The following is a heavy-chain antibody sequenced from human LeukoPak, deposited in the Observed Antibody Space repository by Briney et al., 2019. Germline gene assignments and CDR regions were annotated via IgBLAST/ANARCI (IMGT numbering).Heavy chain of an antibody. V-gene: IGHV3-30-3*01. CDR3: ARDGKQWLVLGYFDY. CDR2: ISYDGSNK. J-gene: IGHJ4*02. D-gene: IGHD6-19*01. Sequence: GRSLRLSCAASGFTFGSYAMHWVRQAPGKGLEWVAVISYDGSNKYYADSVKGRFTISRDNSKNTLYLQMNSLRAEDTAVYYCARDGKQWLVLGYFDYWGQGTLVTVSS. CDR1: GFTFGSYA.